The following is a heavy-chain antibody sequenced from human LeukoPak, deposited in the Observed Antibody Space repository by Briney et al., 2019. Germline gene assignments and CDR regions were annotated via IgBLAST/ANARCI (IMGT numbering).Heavy chain of an antibody. D-gene: IGHD6-19*01. Sequence: GGSLRLSCAASGFTFSSYAMSWVRQAPGKGLEWVSAISGSGGSTYYADSVKGRFTISRDNSKNTLSLQMSSLRVEDTAIYYCARRGGSRGWGAFDIWGQGTIVTVSS. V-gene: IGHV3-23*01. CDR3: ARRGGSRGWGAFDI. CDR2: ISGSGGST. CDR1: GFTFSSYA. J-gene: IGHJ3*02.